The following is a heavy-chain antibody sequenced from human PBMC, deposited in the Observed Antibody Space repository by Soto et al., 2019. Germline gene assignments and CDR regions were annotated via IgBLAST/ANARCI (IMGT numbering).Heavy chain of an antibody. CDR3: ARVGGSVAARTYYYYYYMDV. J-gene: IGHJ6*03. V-gene: IGHV1-8*01. D-gene: IGHD6-6*01. Sequence: ASVKVSCKASGYTFTSYDINWVRQATGQGLEWMGWMNPNSGNTGYAQKFQGRVTMTRNTSISTAYMELSSLRSEDTAVYYCARVGGSVAARTYYYYYYMDVWGKGTTVTVSS. CDR2: MNPNSGNT. CDR1: GYTFTSYD.